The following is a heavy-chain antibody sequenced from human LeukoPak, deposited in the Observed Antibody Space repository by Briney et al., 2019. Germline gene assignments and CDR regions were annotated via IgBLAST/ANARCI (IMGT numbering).Heavy chain of an antibody. Sequence: SETLSLTCTVSGGSISSYYWSWIRQPPGKGLEWMGYIYYSGSTNYNPSLKSRVTISVDTSKNQFSLKLSPVTAADTAVYYCARDRVVVVPAAIPSYYMDVWGKGTTVTVSS. V-gene: IGHV4-59*01. J-gene: IGHJ6*03. CDR3: ARDRVVVVPAAIPSYYMDV. CDR2: IYYSGST. CDR1: GGSISSYY. D-gene: IGHD2-2*01.